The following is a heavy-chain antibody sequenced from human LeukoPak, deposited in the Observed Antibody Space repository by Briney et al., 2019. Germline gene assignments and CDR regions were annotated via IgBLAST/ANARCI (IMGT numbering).Heavy chain of an antibody. D-gene: IGHD1-26*01. J-gene: IGHJ5*02. Sequence: GGSPRLSCAASGFTFSSYAMSWVRQAPGKGLEWVSAISGSGGSTYYADSVKGRFTISRDNSKNTLYLQMNSLRAEDTAVYYCAKIQWENSFSWFDPWGQGTLVTVSS. V-gene: IGHV3-23*01. CDR2: ISGSGGST. CDR3: AKIQWENSFSWFDP. CDR1: GFTFSSYA.